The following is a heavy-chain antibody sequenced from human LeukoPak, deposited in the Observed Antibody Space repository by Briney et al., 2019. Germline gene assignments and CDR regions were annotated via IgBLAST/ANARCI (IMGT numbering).Heavy chain of an antibody. CDR2: VSYSGGT. Sequence: SETLSLTCTVSGDSVSGHYWSWIRQTPGKGLEWIGYVSYSGGTNYNPSLKRRVSISLDTSKNQFSLKLSSPAAEDTAVYYCARAALGIVGATGWFDYWGQGTLVTVPS. V-gene: IGHV4-59*02. J-gene: IGHJ4*02. D-gene: IGHD1-26*01. CDR1: GDSVSGHY. CDR3: ARAALGIVGATGWFDY.